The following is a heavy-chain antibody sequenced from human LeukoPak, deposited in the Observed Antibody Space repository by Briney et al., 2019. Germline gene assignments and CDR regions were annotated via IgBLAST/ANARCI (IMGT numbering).Heavy chain of an antibody. J-gene: IGHJ6*03. D-gene: IGHD1/OR15-1a*01. CDR3: ARVKAGATVENFYYYYMDV. Sequence: PGGSLRLSCAASGFAFSTYSMNWVRQAPGKGLEWVSSITSISSYIKYSDSVRGRFTIPRDNAKNSLYLQMNSLRAEDTAVYYCARVKAGATVENFYYYYMDVWGKGTTVTVSS. CDR1: GFAFSTYS. CDR2: ITSISSYI. V-gene: IGHV3-21*01.